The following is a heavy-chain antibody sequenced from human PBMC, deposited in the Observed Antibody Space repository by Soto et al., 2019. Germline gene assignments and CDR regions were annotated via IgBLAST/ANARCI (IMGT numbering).Heavy chain of an antibody. CDR2: IWYDGSNK. J-gene: IGHJ6*03. CDR1: GFTFSSYG. D-gene: IGHD6-6*01. Sequence: QVQLVESGGGVVQPGRSLRLSCAASGFTFSSYGMHWVRQAPGKGLEWVAVIWYDGSNKYYADSVKGRFTISRDNSKNTLDLQMNSLRAEDTAVYYCARDPSSPEYSSSSLRWYYYYYMDVWGKGTTVTVSS. V-gene: IGHV3-33*01. CDR3: ARDPSSPEYSSSSLRWYYYYYMDV.